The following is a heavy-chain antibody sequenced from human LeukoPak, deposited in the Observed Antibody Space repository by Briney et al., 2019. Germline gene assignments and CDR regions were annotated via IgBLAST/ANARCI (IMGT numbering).Heavy chain of an antibody. CDR2: IKSKTDGGTT. Sequence: GGSLRLSCAASGFTFSDYGMHWVRQAPGKGLEWVGRIKSKTDGGTTDYAAPVKGRFTISRDDSKNTLFLQMNSLKTEDTAVYYCTTEGYSSGWWAAFDIWGQGTMVTVSS. D-gene: IGHD6-19*01. J-gene: IGHJ3*02. CDR3: TTEGYSSGWWAAFDI. CDR1: GFTFSDYG. V-gene: IGHV3-15*01.